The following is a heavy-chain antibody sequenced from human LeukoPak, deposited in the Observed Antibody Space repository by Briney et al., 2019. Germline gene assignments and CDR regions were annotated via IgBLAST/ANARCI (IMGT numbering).Heavy chain of an antibody. J-gene: IGHJ5*02. CDR2: IYSGGST. D-gene: IGHD3-3*01. CDR3: GRSLTYDFWSRYQSTLWFDP. Sequence: GGSLRLSCAASGFTVSSNHMSWVRQAPGKGLVWVSVIYSGGSTYYADSVKGRFTISRDNSKNTLYLQMNSLRAEDTAVYYCGRSLTYDFWSRYQSTLWFDPWGQGDLVTVSS. V-gene: IGHV3-66*02. CDR1: GFTVSSNH.